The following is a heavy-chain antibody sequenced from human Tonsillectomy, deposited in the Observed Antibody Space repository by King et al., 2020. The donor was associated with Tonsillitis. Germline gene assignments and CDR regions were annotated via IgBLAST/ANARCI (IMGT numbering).Heavy chain of an antibody. CDR3: ARKSRLYNLWYFDL. Sequence: VQLQQWGAGLLKPSETLSLNCGVYGGPFDGFYWSWIRQPPGKGLEWIGEIDHTGRTNYNPSLKSRVIMSVDTSKHQFSLRLRSVTAADTAVYYCARKSRLYNLWYFDLWGRGTLAT. CDR1: GGPFDGFY. D-gene: IGHD5-24*01. CDR2: IDHTGRT. J-gene: IGHJ2*01. V-gene: IGHV4-34*01.